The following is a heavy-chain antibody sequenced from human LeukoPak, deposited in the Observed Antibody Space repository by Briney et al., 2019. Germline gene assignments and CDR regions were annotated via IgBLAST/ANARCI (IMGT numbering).Heavy chain of an antibody. CDR2: IKSKTDGGTT. J-gene: IGHJ4*02. CDR1: GFTVSTYS. CDR3: TIDRVGCSGGSCYPYYFDN. D-gene: IGHD2-15*01. Sequence: GGSLRLSCTASGFTVSTYSMNWVRQAPGKGLEWDGHIKSKTDGGTTDYAAPVKGRFTISRDDSKNTLYLQMNSLKTEDTAMYYCTIDRVGCSGGSCYPYYFDNWGQGTLVTVSS. V-gene: IGHV3-15*01.